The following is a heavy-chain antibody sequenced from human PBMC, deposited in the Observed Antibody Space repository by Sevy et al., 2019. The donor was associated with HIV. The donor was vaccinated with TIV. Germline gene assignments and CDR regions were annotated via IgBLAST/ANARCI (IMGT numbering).Heavy chain of an antibody. CDR3: ASGAYYYASRTENFDY. Sequence: GGSLRLSCAASGITFSSYAMNWVRQAPGRGLEWVSSISGSGGTTYFADSVKGRFTISRDNSKNTLYLQMNTLRAEDTAVYYCASGAYYYASRTENFDYWGQGTLVTVSS. CDR1: GITFSSYA. CDR2: ISGSGGTT. V-gene: IGHV3-23*01. D-gene: IGHD3-10*01. J-gene: IGHJ4*02.